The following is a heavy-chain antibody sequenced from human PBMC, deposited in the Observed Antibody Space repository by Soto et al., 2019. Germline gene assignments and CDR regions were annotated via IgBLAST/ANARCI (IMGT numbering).Heavy chain of an antibody. CDR3: GYGAGSYYIDY. CDR1: GYTFTSYA. D-gene: IGHD3-10*01. Sequence: ASVKVSCKASGYTFTSYAMHWVRQAPGQRLEWMGWINAGNGNTKCSQKFQGRVTITRDTSASTAYMELSSLRSEDTAVYYCGYGAGSYYIDYRGQGTLVTGSS. V-gene: IGHV1-3*01. CDR2: INAGNGNT. J-gene: IGHJ4*02.